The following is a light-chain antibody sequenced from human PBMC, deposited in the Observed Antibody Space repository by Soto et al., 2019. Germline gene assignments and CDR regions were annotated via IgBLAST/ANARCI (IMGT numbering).Light chain of an antibody. CDR3: QQYNNWWT. J-gene: IGKJ1*01. CDR2: GAS. CDR1: QSVSTS. Sequence: EIVMTQSPATLSVSPGERATLSCRASQSVSTSLAWYQQKPGQAPRLLISGASTRATGVPARFSGSGSETEFTLTISSLQSEDFAVSYCQQYNNWWTFGQGTKVEIK. V-gene: IGKV3-15*01.